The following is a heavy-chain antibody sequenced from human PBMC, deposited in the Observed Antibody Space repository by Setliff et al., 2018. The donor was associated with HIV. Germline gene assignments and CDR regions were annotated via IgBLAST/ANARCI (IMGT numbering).Heavy chain of an antibody. J-gene: IGHJ4*02. V-gene: IGHV1-2*02. D-gene: IGHD1-1*01. CDR2: IGPDNGNT. CDR3: ARQLSNSFDY. Sequence: ASVKVSCKSSGYTFTDYFIHWVRQAPGQGLGWMGWIGPDNGNTRISQRFRGSVTMTRDRSINTAYMELSGLTSDDTAVYYCARQLSNSFDYWGQGALVTVSS. CDR1: GYTFTDYF.